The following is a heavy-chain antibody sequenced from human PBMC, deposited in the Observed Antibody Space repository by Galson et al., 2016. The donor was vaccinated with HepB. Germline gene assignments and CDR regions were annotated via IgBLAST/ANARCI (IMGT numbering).Heavy chain of an antibody. CDR3: ARDQIAARLTVRSGFDY. D-gene: IGHD6-6*01. CDR1: GGSISTYY. J-gene: IGHJ4*02. CDR2: IYYLGNT. Sequence: ETLSLTCSVSGGSISTYYWNWDRQPPGKGLEWIGHIYYLGNTYYNPSLKSRLTISVDTSKNQFSLRLSSVTAADTAVYFCARDQIAARLTVRSGFDYWGQGILVTVSS. V-gene: IGHV4-59*06.